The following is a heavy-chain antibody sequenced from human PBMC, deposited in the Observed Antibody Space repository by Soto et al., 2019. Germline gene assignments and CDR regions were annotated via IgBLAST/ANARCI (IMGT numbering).Heavy chain of an antibody. CDR3: ARQSPTPGYYYFSYGMDV. CDR1: GYIFTLYW. J-gene: IGHJ6*02. V-gene: IGHV5-51*01. Sequence: LKISCKASGYIFTLYWIGWVRQMPGKGLEWMGIIYPGDSDTRYSPSFQGQVTISADKSISTASLQWSSLKASDTAVYYCARQSPTPGYYYFSYGMDVWGQGTTVTVSS. CDR2: IYPGDSDT. D-gene: IGHD4-17*01.